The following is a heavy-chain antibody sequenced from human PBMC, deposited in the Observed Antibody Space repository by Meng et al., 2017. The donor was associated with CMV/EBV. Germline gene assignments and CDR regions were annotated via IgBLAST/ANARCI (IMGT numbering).Heavy chain of an antibody. D-gene: IGHD1-26*01. CDR1: GYTFTSYG. J-gene: IGHJ4*02. V-gene: IGHV1-18*01. Sequence: ASVTVSCKASGYTFTSYGISWVRQAPGQGLEWMGWISAYNGNTNYAQKLQGRVTMTTDTSTSTAYMELRSLRSDDTAVYYCARDEKYSGSPVGAYWGQGTLVTVSS. CDR3: ARDEKYSGSPVGAY. CDR2: ISAYNGNT.